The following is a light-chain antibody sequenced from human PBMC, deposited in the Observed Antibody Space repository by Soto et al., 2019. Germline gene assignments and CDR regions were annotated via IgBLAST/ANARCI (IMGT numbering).Light chain of an antibody. CDR2: DVS. Sequence: QSVLTQPASVSGSPVQSITISCTGTSSDVGGYNYVSWYQQHPGKAPKLMIYDVSKRPSGVPDRFSGSKSGNAASLTISGLQAEDEADYYCCSFAGTYTLYVFGIGTKVTVL. V-gene: IGLV2-11*01. CDR1: SSDVGGYNY. J-gene: IGLJ1*01. CDR3: CSFAGTYTLYV.